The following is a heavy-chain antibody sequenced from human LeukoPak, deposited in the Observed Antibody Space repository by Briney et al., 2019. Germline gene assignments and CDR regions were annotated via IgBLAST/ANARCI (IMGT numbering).Heavy chain of an antibody. CDR1: GYTFTTYY. V-gene: IGHV1-46*01. D-gene: IGHD7-27*01. CDR2: INSSGGST. CDR3: ARDRGQLGIDY. Sequence: ASVKVSCKASGYTFTTYYMHWVRQAPGQELEWMGIINSSGGSTNYAQKFQGRVTMTRDTSTSTVYMELSSLRSEDTAVYYCARDRGQLGIDYWGQGTLVTVSS. J-gene: IGHJ4*02.